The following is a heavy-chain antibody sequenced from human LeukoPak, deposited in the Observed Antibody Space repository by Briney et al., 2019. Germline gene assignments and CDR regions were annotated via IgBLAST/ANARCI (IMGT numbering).Heavy chain of an antibody. D-gene: IGHD5-24*01. Sequence: PSETLSLTCTVSGDFLSSGAYYWGWIRQAPGKGLAWIGSIYYSGSTYYNPSLKSRVTISVDTSKNQFSLKLSSVTAADTAVYYCARLEMATIDYWGQGTLVTVSS. CDR1: GDFLSSGAYY. V-gene: IGHV4-39*01. CDR2: IYYSGST. CDR3: ARLEMATIDY. J-gene: IGHJ4*02.